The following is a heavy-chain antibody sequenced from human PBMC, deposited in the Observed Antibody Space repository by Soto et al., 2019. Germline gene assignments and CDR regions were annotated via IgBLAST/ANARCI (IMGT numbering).Heavy chain of an antibody. CDR2: IIPIFGTA. J-gene: IGHJ4*02. Sequence: GASVKVSCKASGGTFSIYAISCVRQAPGQGLEWMGGIIPIFGTANYAQKFQGRVTITADKSTSTAYMELSSLRSEDTAVYYCARDRYYYDSSGYPHFDYWGQGALVTVSS. CDR1: GGTFSIYA. D-gene: IGHD3-22*01. V-gene: IGHV1-69*06. CDR3: ARDRYYYDSSGYPHFDY.